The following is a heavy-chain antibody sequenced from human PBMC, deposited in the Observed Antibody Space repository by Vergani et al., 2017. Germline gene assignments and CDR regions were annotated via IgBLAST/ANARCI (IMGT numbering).Heavy chain of an antibody. CDR3: ARIVVPAEPFDY. V-gene: IGHV5-51*01. Sequence: EVQLLESGGGLVQPGGSLRLSCAASGFTFSSYAMSWVRQAPGKGLEWMGIIYPGDSDTRYSPSFQGQVTISADKSISTAYLQWSSLKASDTAMYYCARIVVPAEPFDYWGQGTLVTVSS. J-gene: IGHJ4*02. CDR2: IYPGDSDT. D-gene: IGHD2-2*01. CDR1: GFTFSSYA.